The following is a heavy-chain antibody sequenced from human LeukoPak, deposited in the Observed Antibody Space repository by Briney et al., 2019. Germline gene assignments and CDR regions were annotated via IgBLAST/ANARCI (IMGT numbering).Heavy chain of an antibody. J-gene: IGHJ6*04. CDR1: GFTFSSYA. Sequence: GGSLRLSCAASGFTFSSYAMSWVRQAPGKGLEWVSVSYSGGSSYYADSVKGRFTISRDNAKNSLYLQMNSLRAEDTAVYYCAELGITMIGGVWGKGTTVTISS. D-gene: IGHD3-10*02. V-gene: IGHV3-23*03. CDR3: AELGITMIGGV. CDR2: SYSGGSS.